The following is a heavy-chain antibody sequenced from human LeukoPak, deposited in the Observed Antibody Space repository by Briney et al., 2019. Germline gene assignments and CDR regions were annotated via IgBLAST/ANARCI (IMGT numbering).Heavy chain of an antibody. CDR3: ARDYGGPAKGWFDP. CDR2: IYYSGST. V-gene: IGHV4-39*07. Sequence: SSYAMGWVRQAPGKGLEWIGSIYYSGSTYYNPSLKSRVTISVDTSKNQFSLKLSSVTAADTAVYYCARDYGGPAKGWFDPWGQGTLVTVSS. J-gene: IGHJ5*02. CDR1: SSYA. D-gene: IGHD4-23*01.